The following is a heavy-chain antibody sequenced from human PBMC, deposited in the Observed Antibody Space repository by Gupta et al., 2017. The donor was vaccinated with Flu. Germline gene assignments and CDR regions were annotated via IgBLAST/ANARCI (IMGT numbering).Heavy chain of an antibody. D-gene: IGHD5-18*01. CDR3: ARRYRYGSNDDTFDI. J-gene: IGHJ3*02. CDR1: VGSISTGDY. V-gene: IGHV4-61*02. Sequence: QVQLQESGPGLVKPSQTLSLTCAISVGSISTGDYWSWIRQPAGKGLEWIGRLYTNGGTNYNPSLQSRVTLSLDTSKNQFSLRLTSVTAADTAVYYCARRYRYGSNDDTFDIWGQGTMVTVSS. CDR2: LYTNGGT.